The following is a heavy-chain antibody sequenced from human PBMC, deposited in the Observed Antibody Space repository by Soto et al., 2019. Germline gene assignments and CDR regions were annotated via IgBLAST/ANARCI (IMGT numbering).Heavy chain of an antibody. CDR2: IIPIFGTA. J-gene: IGHJ6*02. V-gene: IGHV1-69*12. CDR3: ARVGYGDYARDYYYCMDV. CDR1: GGTFSSYA. Sequence: QVQLVQSGAEVKKPGSSVKVSCKASGGTFSSYAISWVRQAPGQGLEWMGGIIPIFGTANYARKFQGSVTITADESRSKAYMELSSLRSEDTAVYDCARVGYGDYARDYYYCMDVWGQGTTVTVSS. D-gene: IGHD4-17*01.